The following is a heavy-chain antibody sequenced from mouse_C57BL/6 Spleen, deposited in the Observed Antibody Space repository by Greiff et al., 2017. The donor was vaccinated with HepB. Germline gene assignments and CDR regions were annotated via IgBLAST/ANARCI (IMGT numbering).Heavy chain of an antibody. J-gene: IGHJ1*03. CDR2: ISSGSSTI. V-gene: IGHV5-17*01. CDR3: ATIYYGNWYFDV. CDR1: GFTFSDYG. Sequence: EVQLVESGGGLVKPGGSLKLSCAASGFTFSDYGMHWVRQAPEKGQEWVAYISSGSSTIYYADTVKGRFTISRDNAKNTLFLQMTSLRSEDTAMYYCATIYYGNWYFDVWGTGTTVTVSS. D-gene: IGHD2-1*01.